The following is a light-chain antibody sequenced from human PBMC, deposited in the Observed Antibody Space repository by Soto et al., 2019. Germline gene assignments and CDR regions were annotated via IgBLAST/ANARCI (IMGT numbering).Light chain of an antibody. V-gene: IGKV1-39*01. CDR1: QSISNY. CDR2: AAS. Sequence: DIQMTQSPSSLSASVGDRVTITCRASQSISNYLDWYQLKPGKAPKLLIYAASSLQSGVPSRFTGSGSGTDFTLTISNLQAEDFATYYCQQNYNVPPWTFGQWTKVEIK. CDR3: QQNYNVPPWT. J-gene: IGKJ1*01.